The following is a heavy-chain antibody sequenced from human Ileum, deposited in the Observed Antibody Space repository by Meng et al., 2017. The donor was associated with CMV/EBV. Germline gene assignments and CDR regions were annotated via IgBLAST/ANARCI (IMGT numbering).Heavy chain of an antibody. CDR2: ISGSAFST. J-gene: IGHJ3*02. Sequence: ESLKISCSASGFTFSDYGMSWVRLAPGKGLEWVSSISGSAFSTFYAESVKGRFTISRDNSKSTMYLQMNSLRAEDTAVYYCAKFLGMGPAAILFDAFDIWGQGTMVTVSS. CDR3: AKFLGMGPAAILFDAFDI. D-gene: IGHD2-2*02. V-gene: IGHV3-23*01. CDR1: GFTFSDYG.